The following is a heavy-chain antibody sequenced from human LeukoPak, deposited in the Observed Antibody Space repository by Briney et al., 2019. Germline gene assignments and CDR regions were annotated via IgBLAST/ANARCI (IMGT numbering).Heavy chain of an antibody. CDR3: ARFRYDLSAFDI. CDR2: ISAGNGNT. D-gene: IGHD2-15*01. Sequence: ASVKVSCKASGYTFSTYVIRWVRQAPGQGLEWMGWISAGNGNTKYSQKFQGRVTITRDTSASTAYMELSSLRSEDTAVYYCARFRYDLSAFDIWGQGTMVTVSS. J-gene: IGHJ3*02. V-gene: IGHV1-3*01. CDR1: GYTFSTYV.